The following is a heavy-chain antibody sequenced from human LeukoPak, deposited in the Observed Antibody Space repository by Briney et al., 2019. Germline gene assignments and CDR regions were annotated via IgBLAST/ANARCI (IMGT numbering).Heavy chain of an antibody. V-gene: IGHV3-23*01. CDR2: ISGSSGHT. J-gene: IGHJ4*02. CDR1: GLTFSSYA. Sequence: PGGSLRLSCAASGLTFSSYAMSWVRQAPGKGLEWVSAISGSSGHTYYADSVKGRFTISRDNSKNTLYLQMNSLRAEDTAVYYCAKDFYSSGYYLDYWGQGTLVTVSS. D-gene: IGHD3-22*01. CDR3: AKDFYSSGYYLDY.